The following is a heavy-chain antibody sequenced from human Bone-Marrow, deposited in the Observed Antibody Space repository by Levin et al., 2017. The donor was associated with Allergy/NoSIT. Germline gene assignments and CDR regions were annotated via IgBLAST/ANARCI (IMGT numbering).Heavy chain of an antibody. V-gene: IGHV4-34*01. CDR1: GGSFSGYY. J-gene: IGHJ6*03. D-gene: IGHD2-8*02. CDR2: INHSGST. Sequence: KASETLSLTCAVYGGSFSGYYWSWIRQPPGKGLEWIGEINHSGSTNYNPSLKSRVTISVDTSKNQFSLKLSSVTAADTAVYYCARGRGGYCTGGVCSGRPQYYYYYMDVWGKGTTVTVSS. CDR3: ARGRGGYCTGGVCSGRPQYYYYYMDV.